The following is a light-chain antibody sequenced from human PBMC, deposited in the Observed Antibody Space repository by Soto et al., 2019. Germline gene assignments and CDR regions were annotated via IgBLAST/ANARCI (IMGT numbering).Light chain of an antibody. V-gene: IGLV8-61*01. CDR2: STN. CDR1: SGSVSTSYY. Sequence: QAVVTQEPSFSVSPGGTVTLTCGLSSGSVSTSYYPSWYQQTPGQAPRTLIYSTNTPSSGVPDRFSGSILGNKAALTITGAQADDESDYYCVLYMGGGIWVVGGGTKVTVL. J-gene: IGLJ3*02. CDR3: VLYMGGGIWV.